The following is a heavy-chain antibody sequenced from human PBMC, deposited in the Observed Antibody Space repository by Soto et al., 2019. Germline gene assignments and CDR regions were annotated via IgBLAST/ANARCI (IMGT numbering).Heavy chain of an antibody. Sequence: GGSLRLSCAASGFTFSNAWMSWFRQAPGKGLEWVGRIKSKTDGGTTDYAAPVKGRFTISRDDSKNTLYLQMNSLKTEDTAVYYCTTDSSGYYTETDAFDIWGQGTMVTVSS. V-gene: IGHV3-15*01. CDR3: TTDSSGYYTETDAFDI. J-gene: IGHJ3*02. CDR1: GFTFSNAW. CDR2: IKSKTDGGTT. D-gene: IGHD3-22*01.